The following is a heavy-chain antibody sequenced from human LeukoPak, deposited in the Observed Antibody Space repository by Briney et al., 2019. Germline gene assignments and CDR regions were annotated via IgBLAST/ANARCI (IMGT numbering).Heavy chain of an antibody. J-gene: IGHJ4*02. CDR3: AKEEKTARPGYSSGWYYFDY. V-gene: IGHV3-23*01. Sequence: TGGSLRLSCAASGFTFSSYGMSWVRQAPGKGLEWVSAISGSGGSTYYADSVKGRFTISRDNSKNTLYLQMNSLRAEDTAVYYCAKEEKTARPGYSSGWYYFDYWGRGTLVTVSS. CDR2: ISGSGGST. CDR1: GFTFSSYG. D-gene: IGHD6-19*01.